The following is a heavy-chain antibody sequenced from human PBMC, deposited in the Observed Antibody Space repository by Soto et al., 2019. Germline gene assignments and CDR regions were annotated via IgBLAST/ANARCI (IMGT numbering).Heavy chain of an antibody. CDR3: ARMEKSGNLKWLEP. V-gene: IGHV1-8*01. CDR1: LSTFCNND. J-gene: IGHJ5*02. CDR2: MNPNSGNT. D-gene: IGHD1-1*01. Sequence: ASVXVSFKSSLSTFCNNDIICFPQATGQGLEWMGWMNPNSGNTGYAQKFQGRVSMSRNTSITTAYMELSRLRSDDTAIYYCARMEKSGNLKWLEPWGKGTLVNVSS.